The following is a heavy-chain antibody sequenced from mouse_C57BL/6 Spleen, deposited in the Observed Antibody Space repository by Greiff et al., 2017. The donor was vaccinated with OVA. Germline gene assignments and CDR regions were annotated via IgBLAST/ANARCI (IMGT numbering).Heavy chain of an antibody. CDR3: DLYYGSSNWYFDV. CDR1: GYSFTDYN. Sequence: EVQLQQSGPELVKPGASVKISCKASGYSFTDYNMNWVKQSNGKSLEWIGVINPNYGTTSYNQKFKGKATLTVDQSSSTAYMQLNSLTSEDSAVYYCDLYYGSSNWYFDVWGTGTTVTVSS. CDR2: INPNYGTT. V-gene: IGHV1-39*01. J-gene: IGHJ1*03. D-gene: IGHD1-1*01.